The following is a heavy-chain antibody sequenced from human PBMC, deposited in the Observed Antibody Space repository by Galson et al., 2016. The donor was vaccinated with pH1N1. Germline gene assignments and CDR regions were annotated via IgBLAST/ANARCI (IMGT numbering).Heavy chain of an antibody. V-gene: IGHV1-2*02. CDR2: IIPNSGDT. Sequence: SVKVSCKASGYIFTGYYMHWVRQAPGQGLEWMGLIIPNSGDTNYAKKFQGRVTMTRDTSISAAYMELTRLTSDDTAVYYCVRELRGGTFDVWGQGTMVTVSS. J-gene: IGHJ3*01. CDR3: VRELRGGTFDV. CDR1: GYIFTGYY. D-gene: IGHD3-16*01.